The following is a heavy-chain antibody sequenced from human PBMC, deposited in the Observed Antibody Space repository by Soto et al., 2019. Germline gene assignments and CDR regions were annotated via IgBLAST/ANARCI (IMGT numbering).Heavy chain of an antibody. J-gene: IGHJ4*02. D-gene: IGHD6-6*01. CDR2: IYYSGTT. V-gene: IGHV4-61*03. CDR1: GGSIISNSYY. CDR3: AVSTGSSQYYFDY. Sequence: SETLSLTCTVSGGSIISNSYYWGWIRQSPGKGLEWIGNIYYSGTTNYNPSLKSRVTISIDTSKNHFSLNLNSVTAADTAVYYCAVSTGSSQYYFDYWGQGALVTVSS.